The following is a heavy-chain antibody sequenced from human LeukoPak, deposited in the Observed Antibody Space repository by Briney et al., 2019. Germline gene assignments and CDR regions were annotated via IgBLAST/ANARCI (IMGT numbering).Heavy chain of an antibody. Sequence: SETLSLTCAVYGGSFSGYYWSWIRQPPGKGLEWIGYIYYSGSTNYNPSLKSRVTISVDTSKNQFSLKLSSVTAADTAVYYCARSWYYYDSSGYYPPNWFDPWGQGTLVTVSS. CDR3: ARSWYYYDSSGYYPPNWFDP. D-gene: IGHD3-22*01. CDR1: GGSFSGYY. V-gene: IGHV4-59*01. CDR2: IYYSGST. J-gene: IGHJ5*02.